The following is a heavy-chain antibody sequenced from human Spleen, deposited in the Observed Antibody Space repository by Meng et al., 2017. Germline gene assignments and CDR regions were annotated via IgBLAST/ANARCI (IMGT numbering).Heavy chain of an antibody. CDR3: ARVETYKKYYYVSGTYYTAILGAGFDY. CDR1: GGSVSSDTYY. Sequence: SETLSLTCTVSGGSVSSDTYYWSWIRQPPGKGLAWIGHISNSGSTTYSPSLRSRVTISIDTSKNLFSLKLTSVTAADTAVYYCARVETYKKYYYVSGTYYTAILGAGFDYWGQGTLVTVSS. V-gene: IGHV4-61*01. J-gene: IGHJ4*02. D-gene: IGHD3-10*01. CDR2: ISNSGST.